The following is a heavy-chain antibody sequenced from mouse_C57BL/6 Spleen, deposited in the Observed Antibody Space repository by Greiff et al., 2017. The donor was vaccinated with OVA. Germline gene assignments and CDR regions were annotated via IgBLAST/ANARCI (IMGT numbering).Heavy chain of an antibody. Sequence: QVQLQQPGAELVKPGASVKLSCKASGYTFTSYWMHWVKQRPGQGLEWIGMIHPNSGSTNYNEKFKSKATMTVDKSSSTAYMHLSSLTSADSAVYYCARGLRGVYAMDYWGQGTSVTVSS. CDR1: GYTFTSYW. J-gene: IGHJ4*01. V-gene: IGHV1-64*01. CDR3: ARGLRGVYAMDY. CDR2: IHPNSGST. D-gene: IGHD1-1*01.